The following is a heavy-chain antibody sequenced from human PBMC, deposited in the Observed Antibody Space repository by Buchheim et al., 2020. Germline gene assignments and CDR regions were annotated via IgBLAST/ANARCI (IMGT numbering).Heavy chain of an antibody. J-gene: IGHJ4*02. CDR2: ISGNAGSR. Sequence: EVQLLESGGGLVQPGGSLRLSCAASGFTFSSYAMSWVRQAPGKGLEWISGISGNAGSRYYGDSVKDRFTISRDSSKNTLYLQMNSLRAEDTALYYCAKERTGEYFDYWGQGTL. V-gene: IGHV3-23*01. CDR3: AKERTGEYFDY. D-gene: IGHD1-1*01. CDR1: GFTFSSYA.